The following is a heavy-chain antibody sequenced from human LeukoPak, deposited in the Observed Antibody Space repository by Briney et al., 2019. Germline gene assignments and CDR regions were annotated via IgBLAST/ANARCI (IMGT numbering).Heavy chain of an antibody. Sequence: SETLSLTCTVSGGSISSSIYYWGWIRQPPGKGLEWIGSIYYSGSNYYNPSLKSRVTISIDTSKNQFSLKLSSVTAAATAVYYCARDSGYNYGNYYFDYWGQGTLVTVSS. CDR1: GGSISSSIYY. CDR3: ARDSGYNYGNYYFDY. D-gene: IGHD5-18*01. CDR2: IYYSGSN. V-gene: IGHV4-39*07. J-gene: IGHJ4*02.